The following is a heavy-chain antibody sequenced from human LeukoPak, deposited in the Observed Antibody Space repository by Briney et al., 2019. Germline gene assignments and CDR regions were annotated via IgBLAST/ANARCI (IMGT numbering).Heavy chain of an antibody. CDR2: ISGSGGST. V-gene: IGHV3-23*01. D-gene: IGHD3-22*01. CDR1: GFTFSSYS. Sequence: PGGSLRLSCAPSGFTFSSYSMSWVRQAPGKGLEWVSGISGSGGSTYYADSVKVRFTISRDNSKNTLYLQMNSLRAEDTAVYYCAKGLVYFDYWGQGTLVTVSS. CDR3: AKGLVYFDY. J-gene: IGHJ4*02.